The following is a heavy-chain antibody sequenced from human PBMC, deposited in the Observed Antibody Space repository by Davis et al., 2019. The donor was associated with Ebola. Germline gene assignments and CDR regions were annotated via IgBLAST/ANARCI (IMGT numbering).Heavy chain of an antibody. CDR2: IIPIFGTA. CDR1: GGTFSSYA. D-gene: IGHD1-26*01. V-gene: IGHV1-69*13. Sequence: SVKVSCKASGGTFSSYAISWVRQAPGQGLEWMGGIIPIFGTANYAQKFQGRVTITADESTSTAYMELSSLRSEDTAVYYCARPLVVGATSPPGYWGQGTLVTVSS. J-gene: IGHJ4*02. CDR3: ARPLVVGATSPPGY.